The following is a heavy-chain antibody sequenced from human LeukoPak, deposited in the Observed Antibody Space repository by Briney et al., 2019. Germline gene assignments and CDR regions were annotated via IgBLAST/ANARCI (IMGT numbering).Heavy chain of an antibody. V-gene: IGHV4-34*01. Sequence: SETLSLTCAVYGGSFSGYYWNWIRQPPGKGLEWIGEINHSGSTNYNSSLKSRVTISEYTSKNQFSLKLSSVTAADTAVYYCARDEGYWGQGTLVTVSS. J-gene: IGHJ4*02. CDR3: ARDEGY. CDR2: INHSGST. CDR1: GGSFSGYY.